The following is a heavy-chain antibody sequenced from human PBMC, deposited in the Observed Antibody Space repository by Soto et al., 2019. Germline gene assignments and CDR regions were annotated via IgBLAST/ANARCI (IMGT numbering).Heavy chain of an antibody. J-gene: IGHJ6*02. D-gene: IGHD6-6*01. Sequence: SETLSLTCTVSGGSISSGGYYWSWIRQHPGKGLEWIGYIYYSGSTYYNPSLKSRVTISVDTSKNQFSLKLSSVTAADTAVYYCAGSIAATYYYGMDVWGQGTTVTVSS. CDR3: AGSIAATYYYGMDV. CDR2: IYYSGST. V-gene: IGHV4-31*03. CDR1: GGSISSGGYY.